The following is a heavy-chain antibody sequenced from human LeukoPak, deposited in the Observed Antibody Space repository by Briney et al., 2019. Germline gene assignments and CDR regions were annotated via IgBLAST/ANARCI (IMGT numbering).Heavy chain of an antibody. CDR3: VLLWFGTPFDP. Sequence: LLGGSLRLSCAASGFTFSSYAMSWVRQAPGKGREWVSAISGSGGSTYYADSVKGRFTISRDNSKNTLYLQMNSLRAEDTAVYYCVLLWFGTPFDPWGQGTLVTVSS. J-gene: IGHJ5*02. D-gene: IGHD3-10*01. CDR1: GFTFSSYA. V-gene: IGHV3-23*01. CDR2: ISGSGGST.